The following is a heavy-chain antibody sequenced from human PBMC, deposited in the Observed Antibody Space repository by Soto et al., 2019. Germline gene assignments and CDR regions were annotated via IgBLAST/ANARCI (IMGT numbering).Heavy chain of an antibody. CDR1: GFTFSNAW. D-gene: IGHD6-19*01. J-gene: IGHJ4*02. V-gene: IGHV3-15*07. CDR2: IKSKTDGGTT. Sequence: GGSLRLSCAASGFTFSNAWMNWVRQAPGKGLEWVGRIKSKTDGGTTDYAAPVKGRFTISRDDSKNTLYLQMNSLKTEDTAVYYCTTDRLAVAGTDVDYWGQGTLVTVSS. CDR3: TTDRLAVAGTDVDY.